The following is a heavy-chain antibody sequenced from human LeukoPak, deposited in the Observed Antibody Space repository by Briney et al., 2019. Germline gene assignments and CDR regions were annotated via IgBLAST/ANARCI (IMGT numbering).Heavy chain of an antibody. CDR3: AKGSYYFDY. V-gene: IGHV3-23*01. J-gene: IGHJ4*02. CDR1: GSTFSSYA. Sequence: SGGSLSPSCAASGSTFSSYAMSWVRQAPGKGLEWVSAISGSGGSTYYADSVKGRFTISRDNSKNTLYLQMNSLRAEDTAVYYCAKGSYYFDYWGQGTLVTVSS. CDR2: ISGSGGST.